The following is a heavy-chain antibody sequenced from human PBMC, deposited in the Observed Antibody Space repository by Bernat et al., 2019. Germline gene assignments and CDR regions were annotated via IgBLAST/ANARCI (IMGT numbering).Heavy chain of an antibody. J-gene: IGHJ3*02. V-gene: IGHV3-23*01. CDR1: GFTFSSYA. Sequence: EVQLLESGGGLVQPGGSLRLSCAASGFTFSSYAMSWVRQAPGKGLQWVSAISGSGGSTYYADSVKGRFTISRDNSKNTLYLQINSLKAEDTAVYFCAKTSGWYDAFDIWGQGTMVTVSS. D-gene: IGHD6-19*01. CDR3: AKTSGWYDAFDI. CDR2: ISGSGGST.